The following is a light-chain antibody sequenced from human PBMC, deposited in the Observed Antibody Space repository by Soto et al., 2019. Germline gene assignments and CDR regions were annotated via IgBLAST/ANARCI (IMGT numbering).Light chain of an antibody. V-gene: IGKV3-20*01. CDR2: GAS. CDR3: QQYGTSPPT. J-gene: IGKJ1*01. Sequence: EIVLTQSPGTLSLSPGERATLSCRASQSVSSSYLAWYQQKPGQATRLLIYGASSRATGIPDRFSGSGAGTDFTLTISRLEPDDFAVYYCQQYGTSPPTFGQGTKVEIK. CDR1: QSVSSSY.